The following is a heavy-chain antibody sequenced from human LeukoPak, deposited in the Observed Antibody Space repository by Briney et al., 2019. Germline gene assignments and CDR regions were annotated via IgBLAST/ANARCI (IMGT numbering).Heavy chain of an antibody. J-gene: IGHJ6*03. Sequence: SETLSLTCTVSGGSISSSSYYWGWIRQPPGKGLEWIGSIYYSGSTYYNPSLKSRVTISVDTSKNQFSLKLSSVTAADTAVYYCARARSSWYGYYYYYYMDVWGKGTTVTVSS. CDR2: IYYSGST. D-gene: IGHD6-13*01. V-gene: IGHV4-39*07. CDR1: GGSISSSSYY. CDR3: ARARSSWYGYYYYYYMDV.